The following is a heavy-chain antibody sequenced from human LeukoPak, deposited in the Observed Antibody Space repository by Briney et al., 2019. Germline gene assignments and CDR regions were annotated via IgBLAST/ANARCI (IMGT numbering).Heavy chain of an antibody. V-gene: IGHV4-38-2*01. D-gene: IGHD6-13*01. CDR2: IYHSGST. CDR1: GYSISSGYY. J-gene: IGHJ4*02. CDR3: ARASAGIFDY. Sequence: KTSETLSLTCAVSGYSISSGYYWGWIRQPPGKGLEWIGSIYHSGSTYYNPSLKSRVTISVDTSKNQFSLKLSSVTAADTAVYYCARASAGIFDYWGQGTLVTVSS.